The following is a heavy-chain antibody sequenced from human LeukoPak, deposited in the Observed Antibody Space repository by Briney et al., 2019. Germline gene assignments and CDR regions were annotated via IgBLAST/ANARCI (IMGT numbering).Heavy chain of an antibody. Sequence: GESLKISCKGSGYSFTSYWIGWVRQMPGKGLEWMGIIYPGDSDTRYSPSFQGQVTISADKSISTAYLQWSSLKASDTAMYYCARLMITFGGVTTTDDAFDIWGQGTMVTVSS. D-gene: IGHD3-16*01. CDR1: GYSFTSYW. CDR3: ARLMITFGGVTTTDDAFDI. V-gene: IGHV5-51*01. CDR2: IYPGDSDT. J-gene: IGHJ3*02.